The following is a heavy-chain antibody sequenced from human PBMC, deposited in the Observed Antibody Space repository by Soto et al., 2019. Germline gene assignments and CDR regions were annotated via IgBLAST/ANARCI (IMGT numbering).Heavy chain of an antibody. CDR2: VSYDGSNK. D-gene: IGHD4-17*01. CDR1: GFTFSSYA. Sequence: QVQLVESGGGVVQPGRSLRLSCSASGFTFSSYAMHWVRQAPGKGLEWVAVVSYDGSNKYYADSVKGRFTISRDNSKNTLYLQMNSLRAEDTAVYYCARADTALTTPYYFDYWAQGALVTVSS. CDR3: ARADTALTTPYYFDY. V-gene: IGHV3-30-3*01. J-gene: IGHJ4*02.